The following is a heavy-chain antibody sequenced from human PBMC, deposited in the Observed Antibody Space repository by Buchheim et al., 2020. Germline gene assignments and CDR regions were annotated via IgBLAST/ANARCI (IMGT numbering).Heavy chain of an antibody. Sequence: QVQLVESGGGVVQPGRSLRLSCAASGFTFSSYGMHWVRQAPGKGLEWVAFIRYDGSNKYYADSVKGRFTISRANSKNTMFLQMNSLRAEDTAVYYCAKDTDRFGVVIVYYFDYWGQGTL. J-gene: IGHJ4*02. D-gene: IGHD3-3*01. CDR1: GFTFSSYG. CDR2: IRYDGSNK. CDR3: AKDTDRFGVVIVYYFDY. V-gene: IGHV3-30*02.